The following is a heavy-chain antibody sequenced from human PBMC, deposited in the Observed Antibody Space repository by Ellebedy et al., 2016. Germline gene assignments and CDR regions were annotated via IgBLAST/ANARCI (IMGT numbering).Heavy chain of an antibody. CDR2: IWHDDINK. V-gene: IGHV3-33*01. D-gene: IGHD6-19*01. CDR3: ARDRHGSGWPFDY. Sequence: GESLKISCAASGFTFNYYGMHWVRQAPGKGLEWVAVIWHDDINKYYADSVKGRFTISRDNFKSTLYLQMNSLRVDDTAVYYCARDRHGSGWPFDYWGRGTLVTVSS. CDR1: GFTFNYYG. J-gene: IGHJ4*02.